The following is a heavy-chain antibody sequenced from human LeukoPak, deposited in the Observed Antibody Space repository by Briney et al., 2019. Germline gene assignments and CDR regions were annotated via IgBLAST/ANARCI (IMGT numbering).Heavy chain of an antibody. Sequence: KPGGSLRLSCAGSGFTFSSYSMNWVRQAPGKGMEWVSSISSSSSYIYYADSVKGRFTISRDNAKNSLYLQMNSLRAEDTAVYYCAKTAAGRGGYYFDYWGQGTLVTVSS. CDR1: GFTFSSYS. CDR2: ISSSSSYI. CDR3: AKTAAGRGGYYFDY. D-gene: IGHD6-13*01. J-gene: IGHJ4*02. V-gene: IGHV3-21*01.